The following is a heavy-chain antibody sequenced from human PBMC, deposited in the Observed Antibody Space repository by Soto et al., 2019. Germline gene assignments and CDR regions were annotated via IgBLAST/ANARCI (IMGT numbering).Heavy chain of an antibody. J-gene: IGHJ3*01. V-gene: IGHV3-53*01. Sequence: GGSLRLSCATTGFSVNNNDMSWVRQAPGKGLEWVSLIYSSGSIKYADAVKGRFTISRDNAKNTLYLQMNSLRAEDTAVYYCARDPNGDYLGAFDFWGQKTMVTVSS. CDR2: IYSSGSI. CDR3: ARDPNGDYLGAFDF. D-gene: IGHD4-17*01. CDR1: GFSVNNND.